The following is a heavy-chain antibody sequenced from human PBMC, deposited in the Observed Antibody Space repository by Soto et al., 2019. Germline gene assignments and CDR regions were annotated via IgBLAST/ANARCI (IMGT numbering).Heavy chain of an antibody. CDR3: ARDMSHSSSWYDDAFDI. V-gene: IGHV3-48*03. CDR2: ISSSGSTI. D-gene: IGHD6-13*01. J-gene: IGHJ3*02. CDR1: GFTFSSYE. Sequence: GGSLRLSCAASGFTFSSYEMNWVRQAPGKGLEWVSYISSSGSTIYYADSVEGRFTISRDNAKNSLYLQMNSLRAEDTAVYYCARDMSHSSSWYDDAFDIWGQGTMVTVSS.